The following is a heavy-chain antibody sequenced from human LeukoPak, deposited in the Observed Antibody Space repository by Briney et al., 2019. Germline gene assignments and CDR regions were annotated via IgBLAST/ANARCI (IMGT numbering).Heavy chain of an antibody. D-gene: IGHD1-26*01. V-gene: IGHV1-69*04. CDR2: IIPILGIA. CDR1: GGTFSSYA. Sequence: GASVKVSCKASGGTFSSYAISWVRQAPGQGLEWMGRIIPILGIANYAQKFQGRVTMTEDTSTDTAYMELSSLRSEDTAVYYCATAPRLGWVGATGFFDYWGQGTLVTVSS. CDR3: ATAPRLGWVGATGFFDY. J-gene: IGHJ4*02.